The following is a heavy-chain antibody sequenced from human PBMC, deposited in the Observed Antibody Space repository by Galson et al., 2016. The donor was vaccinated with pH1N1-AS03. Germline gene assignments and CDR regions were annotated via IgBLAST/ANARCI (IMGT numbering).Heavy chain of an antibody. CDR3: VRRDYEDVDLQGFYFDY. V-gene: IGHV3-53*01. CDR1: GLTVSTNY. D-gene: IGHD3-22*01. J-gene: IGHJ4*02. CDR2: IYSGGTT. Sequence: SLRLSCAASGLTVSTNYMSWVRQAPGKGLEWVSTIYSGGTTYYAVSVKGRFTISRDNMKNTLSLQMSSLTAEDTAVYYCVRRDYEDVDLQGFYFDYWGQGTPVTVSS.